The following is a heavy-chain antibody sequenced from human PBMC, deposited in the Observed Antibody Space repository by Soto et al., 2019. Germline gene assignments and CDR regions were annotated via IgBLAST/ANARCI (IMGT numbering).Heavy chain of an antibody. V-gene: IGHV1-58*01. D-gene: IGHD6-19*01. J-gene: IGHJ4*02. CDR2: IVVGSGNT. Sequence: GASVKVSCKASGFTFTSSAVQWVRQARGQRLEWIGWIVVGSGNTNYAQKFQERVTITRDMSTSTAYMELSSLRSEDTAVYYCAADDSSGWYSYFDYWGQGTLVTVS. CDR3: AADDSSGWYSYFDY. CDR1: GFTFTSSA.